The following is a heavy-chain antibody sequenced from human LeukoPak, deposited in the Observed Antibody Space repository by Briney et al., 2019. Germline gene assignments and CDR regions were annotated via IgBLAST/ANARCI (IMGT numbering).Heavy chain of an antibody. Sequence: ASVKVSCKASGYTFTGYYMHWVRQAPGQGLEWMGWINPNSGGTNYAQKFQGRVTITRNTSISTAYMELSSLRSEDTAVYYCATWEDGDYFDYWGQGTLVTVSS. CDR3: ATWEDGDYFDY. D-gene: IGHD1-26*01. V-gene: IGHV1-2*02. J-gene: IGHJ4*02. CDR1: GYTFTGYY. CDR2: INPNSGGT.